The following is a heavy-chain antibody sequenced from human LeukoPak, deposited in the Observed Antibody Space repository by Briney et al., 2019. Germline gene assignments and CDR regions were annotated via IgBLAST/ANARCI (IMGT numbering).Heavy chain of an antibody. Sequence: NPSETLSLTCTVSGGSISSSSYYWGWIRQPPGKGLEWIGSIYYSGSTYYNPSLKSRVTISVDTSKNQFSLKLSSVAAADTAVYYCARHVRRSSSSFDYWGQGTLVTVSS. CDR1: GGSISSSSYY. CDR2: IYYSGST. V-gene: IGHV4-39*01. D-gene: IGHD6-6*01. CDR3: ARHVRRSSSSFDY. J-gene: IGHJ4*02.